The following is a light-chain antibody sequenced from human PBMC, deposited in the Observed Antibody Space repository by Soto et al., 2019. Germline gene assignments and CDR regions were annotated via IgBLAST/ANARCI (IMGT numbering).Light chain of an antibody. Sequence: QSVLTQPASVSGSPGQSITISCAGTSSDVGGYNYVSWYQQHPGKVPRLIISGVNTRPSGVSDRFSGSKSGNTASLTISGLQAEDEADDYCASFTGSVTVVFGGGPKVTVL. CDR3: ASFTGSVTVV. V-gene: IGLV2-14*03. J-gene: IGLJ2*01. CDR1: SSDVGGYNY. CDR2: GVN.